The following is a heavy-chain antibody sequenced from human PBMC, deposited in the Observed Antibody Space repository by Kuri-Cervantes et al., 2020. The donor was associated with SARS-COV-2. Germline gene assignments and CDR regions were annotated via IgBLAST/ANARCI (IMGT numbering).Heavy chain of an antibody. Sequence: GSLRLSCAVSGGSISSSNWWSWVRQPPGKGLEWIGEIYHSGSTNYNPSLKSRVTISVDKSKNQFSLKLSSVTAADTAVYYCASIVDWNYQNWFDPWGQGTLVTVSS. CDR2: IYHSGST. V-gene: IGHV4-4*02. D-gene: IGHD1-7*01. CDR3: ASIVDWNYQNWFDP. J-gene: IGHJ5*02. CDR1: GGSISSSNW.